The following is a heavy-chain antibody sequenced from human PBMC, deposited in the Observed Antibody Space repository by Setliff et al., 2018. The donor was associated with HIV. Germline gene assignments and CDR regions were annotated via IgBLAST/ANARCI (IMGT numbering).Heavy chain of an antibody. CDR1: GFTFSSYA. Sequence: GGSLRLSCAASGFTFSSYAISWVRQAPGKGLEWVSAISSSSSYIYYADSVKGRFTISRDNAKNSLYLQMNSLRAEDTAVYYCARDPRYCTNGVCYRYFDYWGQGTLVTVSS. CDR3: ARDPRYCTNGVCYRYFDY. D-gene: IGHD2-8*01. J-gene: IGHJ4*02. V-gene: IGHV3-21*01. CDR2: ISSSSSYI.